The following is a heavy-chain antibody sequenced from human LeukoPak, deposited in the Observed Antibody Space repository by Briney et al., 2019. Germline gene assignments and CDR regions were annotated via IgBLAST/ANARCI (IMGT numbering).Heavy chain of an antibody. V-gene: IGHV4-39*01. CDR3: ARQVGYDYVWGSYRPNPFDY. CDR2: IYYSGST. Sequence: SETLSLTCTVSGGSISSSSYYWGWIRQPPGKGLEWIGSIYYSGSTYYNPSLKSRVTISVDTSKNQFSLKLSSVTAADTAVYYCARQVGYDYVWGSYRPNPFDYWGQGTLVTVSP. CDR1: GGSISSSSYY. D-gene: IGHD3-16*02. J-gene: IGHJ4*02.